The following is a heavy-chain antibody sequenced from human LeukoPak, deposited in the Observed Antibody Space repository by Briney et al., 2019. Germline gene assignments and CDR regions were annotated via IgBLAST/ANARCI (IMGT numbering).Heavy chain of an antibody. CDR3: ARAVGVWGSYRSPNWFDP. Sequence: SETLSLTCTVSGGSISSHYWTWIRQSPVKGLEWIGDISNSGSTSYNPSLKSRVTISIDTSKNQFSLKLSSVTAADTAVYYCARAVGVWGSYRSPNWFDPWGQGTLVTVSS. D-gene: IGHD3-16*02. CDR2: ISNSGST. V-gene: IGHV4-59*11. CDR1: GGSISSHY. J-gene: IGHJ5*02.